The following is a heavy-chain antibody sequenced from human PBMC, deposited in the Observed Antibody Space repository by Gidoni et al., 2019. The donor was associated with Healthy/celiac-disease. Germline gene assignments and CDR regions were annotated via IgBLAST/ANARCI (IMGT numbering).Heavy chain of an antibody. CDR1: GFPFSSSA. Sequence: EVQLLESGGGLVQPGGSLRLSCAASGFPFSSSAMSWVRQAPGKGLEWVSAISGSGGSTYYADSVKGRFTISRDNSKNTLYLQMNSLRAEDTAVYYCAKDRGIAVAVVPLNYFDYWGQGTLVTVSS. J-gene: IGHJ4*02. CDR3: AKDRGIAVAVVPLNYFDY. CDR2: ISGSGGST. D-gene: IGHD6-19*01. V-gene: IGHV3-23*01.